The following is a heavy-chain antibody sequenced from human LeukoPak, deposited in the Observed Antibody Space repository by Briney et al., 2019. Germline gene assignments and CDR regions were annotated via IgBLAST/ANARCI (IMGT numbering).Heavy chain of an antibody. CDR1: GFTFSSYE. V-gene: IGHV3-48*03. CDR3: ARVYYYGMDV. Sequence: SGGSLRLSCAASGFTFSSYEMNWVRQAPGKGPEWVSYISSSGSTIYYADSVKGRFTISRDNAKNSLYLQMNSLRAEDTAVYYCARVYYYGMDVWGQGTTVTVSS. J-gene: IGHJ6*02. CDR2: ISSSGSTI.